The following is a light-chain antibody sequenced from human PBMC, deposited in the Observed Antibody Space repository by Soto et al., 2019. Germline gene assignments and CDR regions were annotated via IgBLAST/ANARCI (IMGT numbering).Light chain of an antibody. V-gene: IGKV3-20*01. J-gene: IGKJ2*01. CDR2: GAS. Sequence: EIVLTQSPGTLSLSTEERATLSCRASQSVSSSYLAWYQQKPGQAPRLLIYGASSRATGIPDRFSGSGSGTDFTLTISRLEPEDFAVYFCQQYGNSPPNTFGQGTKVDIK. CDR1: QSVSSSY. CDR3: QQYGNSPPNT.